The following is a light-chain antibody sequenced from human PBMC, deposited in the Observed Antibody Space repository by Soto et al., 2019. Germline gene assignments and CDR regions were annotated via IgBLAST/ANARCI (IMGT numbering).Light chain of an antibody. Sequence: QSVLTQPASVSGSPGQSITISCTGTSSDVGGYNYVSWYQQHPGKALKLMIYDVSNRPSGVSNRFSGSKSGNTASLTISGLQAEDEADYYCSSYTSSSAYVFVTGTKITVL. J-gene: IGLJ1*01. CDR1: SSDVGGYNY. CDR2: DVS. CDR3: SSYTSSSAYV. V-gene: IGLV2-14*01.